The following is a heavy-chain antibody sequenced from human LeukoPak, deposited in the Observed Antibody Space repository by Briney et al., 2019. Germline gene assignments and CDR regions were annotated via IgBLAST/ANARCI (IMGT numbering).Heavy chain of an antibody. CDR2: ISGSGGST. D-gene: IGHD3-10*01. J-gene: IGHJ4*02. V-gene: IGHV3-23*01. Sequence: GGSLRLSCAASGFTFSSYAMSWVRQAPGKGLEWVSTISGSGGSTYYADSVKGRFTISRDNSKNTLYLQMNSLRAEDTAVYYCARDLSYYGSGRLKPLAYWGQGTLVTVSS. CDR3: ARDLSYYGSGRLKPLAY. CDR1: GFTFSSYA.